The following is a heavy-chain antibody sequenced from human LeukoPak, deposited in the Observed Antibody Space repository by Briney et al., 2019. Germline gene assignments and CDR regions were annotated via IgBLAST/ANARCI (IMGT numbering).Heavy chain of an antibody. CDR1: GGSISSYY. J-gene: IGHJ4*02. Sequence: PSEILSLTCTVSGGSISSYYWSWIRQPPGKGLEWIGYIYYSGSTNYNPSLKSRVTISVDTSKNQFSLKLSSVTAADTAVYYCAGSFITMVRGVKGGALDYWGQGTLVTVSS. CDR3: AGSFITMVRGVKGGALDY. D-gene: IGHD3-10*01. CDR2: IYYSGST. V-gene: IGHV4-59*01.